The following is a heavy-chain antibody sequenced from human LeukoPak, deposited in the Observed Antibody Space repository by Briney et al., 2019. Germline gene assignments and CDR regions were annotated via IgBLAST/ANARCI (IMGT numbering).Heavy chain of an antibody. CDR1: GGSFNGYY. D-gene: IGHD3-22*01. J-gene: IGHJ4*02. CDR3: ARGVGGITLIIALDF. CDR2: INHSGST. V-gene: IGHV4-34*01. Sequence: PSETLSLTCGVYGGSFNGYYWNWIRQPPGKGLEWIGEINHSGSTNYNPSLKSRVTISVDTSKNQFSLKLSSVTAADTAVYYCARGVGGITLIIALDFWGQGTLVTVSS.